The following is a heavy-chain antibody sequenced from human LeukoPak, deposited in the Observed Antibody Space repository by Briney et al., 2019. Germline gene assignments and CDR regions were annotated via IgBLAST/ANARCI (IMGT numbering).Heavy chain of an antibody. CDR2: IKQDGSEK. CDR3: ARSGVPASASYDSDWFDP. CDR1: GFTFSSYW. J-gene: IGHJ5*02. Sequence: GGSLRLFCAASGFTFSSYWMSWVRQAPGKGLEWVANIKQDGSEKYYVDSVKGRFTISRDNAKNSLYLQMNSLRAEDTAVYYCARSGVPASASYDSDWFDPWGQGTLVTVSS. D-gene: IGHD3-22*01. V-gene: IGHV3-7*01.